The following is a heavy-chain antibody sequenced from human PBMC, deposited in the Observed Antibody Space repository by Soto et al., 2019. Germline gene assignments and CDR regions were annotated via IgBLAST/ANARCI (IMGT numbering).Heavy chain of an antibody. J-gene: IGHJ5*02. CDR2: MSSNGGST. CDR3: VKSAKYYDFWSGYGWFDP. Sequence: GSLRLSCSASGFTFSTYAMHWFRQAPGKGLEYVSAMSSNGGSTYYADSVKGRFTISRDNSKNTLYLQMSSLRAEDTAVYYCVKSAKYYDFWSGYGWFDPWGQGTLVTVYS. V-gene: IGHV3-64D*06. CDR1: GFTFSTYA. D-gene: IGHD3-3*01.